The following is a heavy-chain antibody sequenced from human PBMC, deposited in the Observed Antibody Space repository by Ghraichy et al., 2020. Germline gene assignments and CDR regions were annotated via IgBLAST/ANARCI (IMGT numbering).Heavy chain of an antibody. CDR3: ARDRGEKWEPFAAFDI. J-gene: IGHJ3*02. V-gene: IGHV6-1*01. CDR1: GDSVSSNSAA. CDR2: TYYRSKWYN. D-gene: IGHD1-26*01. Sequence: SQTRSLTCAISGDSVSSNSAAWNWIRQSPSRGLEWLGGTYYRSKWYNDYAVSVKSRITINPDTSKNQFSLQLNSVTPEDTAVYYCARDRGEKWEPFAAFDIWGQGTMVTVSS.